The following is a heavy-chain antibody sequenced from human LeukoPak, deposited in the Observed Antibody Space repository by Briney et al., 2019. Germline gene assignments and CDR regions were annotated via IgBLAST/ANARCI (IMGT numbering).Heavy chain of an antibody. D-gene: IGHD3-22*01. CDR1: GFTFNNAW. V-gene: IGHV3-15*07. J-gene: IGHJ4*02. Sequence: GGSLRLSCAASGFTFNNAWMNWIRQAPGKGLEWAGRIKSKTDGGTADYAAPVKGRFTISRDDSKNTLYLQMNSLKTEDTAVYYCTTADSSGRFLIDYWGQGTLVTVSS. CDR3: TTADSSGRFLIDY. CDR2: IKSKTDGGTA.